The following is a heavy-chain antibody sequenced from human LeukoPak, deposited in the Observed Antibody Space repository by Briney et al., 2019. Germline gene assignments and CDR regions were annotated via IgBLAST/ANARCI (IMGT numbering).Heavy chain of an antibody. V-gene: IGHV3-53*01. CDR3: AREKGDYYDSSGYSHNYFDY. Sequence: GGSLRLSCAASGFTVSSNYMSWIRQAPGKGLEWVSVIYSGGSTYYADSVKGRFTISRDNSKNTLYLQMNSLRAEDTAVYYCAREKGDYYDSSGYSHNYFDYWGQGTLVTVSS. CDR1: GFTVSSNY. J-gene: IGHJ4*02. CDR2: IYSGGST. D-gene: IGHD3-22*01.